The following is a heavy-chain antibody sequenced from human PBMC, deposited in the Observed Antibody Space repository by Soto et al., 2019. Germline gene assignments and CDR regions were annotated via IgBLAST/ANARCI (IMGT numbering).Heavy chain of an antibody. CDR1: GGSISSGGYY. CDR3: ARGVRDYYGSGNYFDY. J-gene: IGHJ4*02. V-gene: IGHV4-31*03. Sequence: QVQLQESGPGLVKPSQTLSLTCTVSGGSISSGGYYWSWIRQHPGKGLEWIGYIYYSGSTYYNPSLTSRVTISVDTSKNQFSLKLSSVTAADTAVYYCARGVRDYYGSGNYFDYWGQGTLVTVSS. D-gene: IGHD3-10*01. CDR2: IYYSGST.